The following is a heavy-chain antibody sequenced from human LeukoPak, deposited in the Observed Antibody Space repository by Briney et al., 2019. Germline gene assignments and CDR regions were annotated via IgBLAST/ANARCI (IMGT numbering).Heavy chain of an antibody. Sequence: SVKVSCKASGGTFSSYAISWVRQAPGQGLEWMGGIIPIFGTANYAQKFQGRVTITADESTSTAYMELSSLRSEDSAVYYCARWGLRPITYSYYGMDVWGQGTTDTVSS. CDR3: ARWGLRPITYSYYGMDV. V-gene: IGHV1-69*13. J-gene: IGHJ6*02. D-gene: IGHD5-12*01. CDR1: GGTFSSYA. CDR2: IIPIFGTA.